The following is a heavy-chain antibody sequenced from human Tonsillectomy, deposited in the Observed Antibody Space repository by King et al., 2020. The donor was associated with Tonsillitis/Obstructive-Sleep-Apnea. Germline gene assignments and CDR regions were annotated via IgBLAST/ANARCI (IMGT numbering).Heavy chain of an antibody. V-gene: IGHV3-30*01. CDR3: ASLEYSISSGPFDI. CDR2: ISYDGRNK. Sequence: QVQLVESGGGVVQPRRSLRLFCAASGFTFSSYAMHWVRQAPGKGLEWVAVISYDGRNKYYADPVKGRFTISRDNSKNTLYLQMNSLRPEDTAVYYCASLEYSISSGPFDIWGQGTMVTVSS. J-gene: IGHJ3*02. CDR1: GFTFSSYA. D-gene: IGHD6-6*01.